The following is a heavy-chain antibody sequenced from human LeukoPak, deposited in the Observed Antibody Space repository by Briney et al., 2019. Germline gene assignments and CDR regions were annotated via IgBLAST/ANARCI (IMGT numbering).Heavy chain of an antibody. D-gene: IGHD5-24*01. Sequence: PGGSLRLSCAASGFTVSSNYMSWVRQAPGKGLEWVSVIYSGGSTYYADSVKGRFTISRDNSKNTLYLQMNSLRAEDTAVYYCAGMARVDPFDYWGQGTLVTVSS. CDR3: AGMARVDPFDY. CDR1: GFTVSSNY. V-gene: IGHV3-53*01. J-gene: IGHJ4*02. CDR2: IYSGGST.